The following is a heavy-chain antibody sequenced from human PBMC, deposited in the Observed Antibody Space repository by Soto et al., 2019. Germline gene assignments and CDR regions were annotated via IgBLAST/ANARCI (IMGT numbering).Heavy chain of an antibody. J-gene: IGHJ4*02. Sequence: QVQLVESGGGVVQPGRSLRLSCAASGFTFSSYGMHWVRQAPGKGLEWVAVISYDGSNKYYADSVKGRFTISRDNSKNTLYLQMNSLRAEDTAVYYCARDIEQWLVEGFDYWGQGTLVTVSS. CDR3: ARDIEQWLVEGFDY. CDR2: ISYDGSNK. D-gene: IGHD6-19*01. V-gene: IGHV3-30*03. CDR1: GFTFSSYG.